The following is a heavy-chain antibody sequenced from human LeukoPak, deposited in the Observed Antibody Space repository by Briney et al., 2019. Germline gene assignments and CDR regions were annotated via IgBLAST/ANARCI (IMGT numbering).Heavy chain of an antibody. J-gene: IGHJ4*02. CDR3: AKVGAWEQLFSLFDY. D-gene: IGHD5-18*01. CDR1: GVTFSNYG. V-gene: IGHV3-30*18. Sequence: GGSLRLSCAASGVTFSNYGMQWVRQAPGKGLEWVAVISYDGTIKHYADSVKGRFTISRDNSKKTLYLQMNSLRPEDTAMYYCAKVGAWEQLFSLFDYWGQGTLVTVSS. CDR2: ISYDGTIK.